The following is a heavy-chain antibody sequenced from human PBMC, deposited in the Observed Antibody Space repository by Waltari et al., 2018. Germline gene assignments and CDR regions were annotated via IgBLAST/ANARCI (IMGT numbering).Heavy chain of an antibody. CDR3: ARGDYYDSSGYYRNEAFDV. Sequence: QVQLVQSGAEVKKPGASVKVSCKASGYTFTSYEINWVRQATGQGLEWMGWMNPNNGNTGSAQKIQGRVTITRNTSISTAYMELSSLRPEDTAVYYCARGDYYDSSGYYRNEAFDVWGQGTMVTVSS. D-gene: IGHD3-22*01. J-gene: IGHJ3*01. V-gene: IGHV1-8*03. CDR2: MNPNNGNT. CDR1: GYTFTSYE.